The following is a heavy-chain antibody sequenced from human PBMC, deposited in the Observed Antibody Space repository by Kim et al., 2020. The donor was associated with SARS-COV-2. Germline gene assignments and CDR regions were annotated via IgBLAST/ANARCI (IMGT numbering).Heavy chain of an antibody. CDR3: ARGGVFYDDSSGYPFDL. V-gene: IGHV3-66*01. Sequence: GGSQRLSCVASGFNATTNYMSWVRQAPRKGLEWISIIYSGGTTYYADSVKDRFTISRDNSKNTLFLHMKSLSADDSALYYCARGGVFYDDSSGYPFDLWG. CDR1: GFNATTNY. J-gene: IGHJ3*01. D-gene: IGHD3-22*01. CDR2: IYSGGTT.